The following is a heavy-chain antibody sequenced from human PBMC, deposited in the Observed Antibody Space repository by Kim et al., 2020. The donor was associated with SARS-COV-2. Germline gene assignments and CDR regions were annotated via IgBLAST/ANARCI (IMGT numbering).Heavy chain of an antibody. CDR2: IYSDGTTK. J-gene: IGHJ4*02. Sequence: GGSLRLSCVASGFTFSSYAMSWLRQAPGKGLEWVSVIYSDGTTKFYVGSVMGRFTVSRDNSKDTLFLQMNNLRAEDTAVYFCAKDHFRSSGDFWGQGTPVTVSS. CDR1: GFTFSSYA. D-gene: IGHD3-3*02. V-gene: IGHV3-23*03. CDR3: AKDHFRSSGDF.